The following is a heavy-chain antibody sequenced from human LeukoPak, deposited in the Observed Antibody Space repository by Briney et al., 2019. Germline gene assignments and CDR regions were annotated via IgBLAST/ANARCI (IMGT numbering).Heavy chain of an antibody. Sequence: ASVKVSCKASGYTFTSYDINWVRQATGQELERMGWMNPNSGNTGYAQKFQGRVTMTRNTSISTAYMELSSLRSEDTAVYYCARGRYYYDSSGYESYWSQETLVTVSS. V-gene: IGHV1-8*02. D-gene: IGHD3-22*01. CDR3: ARGRYYYDSSGYESY. CDR2: MNPNSGNT. CDR1: GYTFTSYD. J-gene: IGHJ4*02.